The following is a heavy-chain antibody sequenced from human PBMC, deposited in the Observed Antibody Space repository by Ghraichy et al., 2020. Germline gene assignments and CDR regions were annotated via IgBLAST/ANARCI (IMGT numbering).Heavy chain of an antibody. Sequence: SVKVSCKASGFTFTSSAVQWVRQARGQRLEWIGWIVVGSGNTNYAQKFQERVTITRDMSTSTAYMELSSLRSEDTAVYYCAAGALEAGAPDYWGQGTLVTVSS. CDR2: IVVGSGNT. D-gene: IGHD1-1*01. CDR1: GFTFTSSA. V-gene: IGHV1-58*01. CDR3: AAGALEAGAPDY. J-gene: IGHJ4*02.